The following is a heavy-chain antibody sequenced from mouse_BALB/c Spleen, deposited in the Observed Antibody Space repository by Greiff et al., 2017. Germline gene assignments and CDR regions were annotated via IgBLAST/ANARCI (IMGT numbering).Heavy chain of an antibody. CDR2: ISYDGSN. V-gene: IGHV3-6*02. Sequence: DLQLPESGPCLVKPSQSLSLTCSVTGYSLPSGFYWDWVRQFPGNKLEWMGHISYDGSNNYNPSLKNRISITRDTSKNQFFLKLNSVTTEDTATYYCAREAYGYPRYFDVWGAGTTVTVSS. CDR3: AREAYGYPRYFDV. D-gene: IGHD2-2*01. CDR1: GYSLPSGFY. J-gene: IGHJ1*01.